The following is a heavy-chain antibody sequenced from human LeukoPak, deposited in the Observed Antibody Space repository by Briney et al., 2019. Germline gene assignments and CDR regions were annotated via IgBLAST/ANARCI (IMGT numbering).Heavy chain of an antibody. J-gene: IGHJ4*02. CDR3: ARDLGYCSGGSCYPHDY. V-gene: IGHV3-48*01. CDR2: ISSSSSTI. CDR1: GFTFSSYS. Sequence: GGSLRLSCAASGFTFSSYSMNGVRQAPGKGLEWVSYISSSSSTIYYADSVKGRFTISRDNAQNSLYLQMNSLRAEDTAVYYCARDLGYCSGGSCYPHDYWGQGTLVTVSS. D-gene: IGHD2-15*01.